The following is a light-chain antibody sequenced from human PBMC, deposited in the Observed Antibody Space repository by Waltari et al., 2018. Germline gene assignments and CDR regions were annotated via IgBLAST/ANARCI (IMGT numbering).Light chain of an antibody. Sequence: DIQMTQSPYSLSASVGARVTITCQASQDISNYLNWYQQKPGKAPKLLIYDASNLETGVPSRFSGSGSGTDFTFTISSLQPEDIATYYCQQYDNLLMYTFGQGTKLEIK. CDR1: QDISNY. CDR2: DAS. CDR3: QQYDNLLMYT. J-gene: IGKJ2*01. V-gene: IGKV1-33*01.